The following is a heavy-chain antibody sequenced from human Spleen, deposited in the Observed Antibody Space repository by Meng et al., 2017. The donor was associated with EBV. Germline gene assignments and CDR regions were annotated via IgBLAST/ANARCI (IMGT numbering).Heavy chain of an antibody. J-gene: IGHJ4*02. CDR2: FLPTLGAP. CDR3: ASESGRGYTPDY. CDR1: GGPFRNYA. D-gene: IGHD3-10*01. Sequence: QVQLLQSAAEVKKPGSSVKVSCKTAGGPFRNYAISWVRQAPGQGLEWLGGFLPTLGAPNYAQKFHGRVSITADESTSTHYMDLSSLRSEDTAVYYCASESGRGYTPDYWGQGTLVTVSS. V-gene: IGHV1-69*01.